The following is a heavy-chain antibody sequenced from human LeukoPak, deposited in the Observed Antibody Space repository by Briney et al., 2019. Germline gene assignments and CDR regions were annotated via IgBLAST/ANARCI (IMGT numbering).Heavy chain of an antibody. CDR3: ARDSRQKKDYYYYYYMDV. CDR1: GFTFSDYG. J-gene: IGHJ6*03. CDR2: IRYDGSNK. V-gene: IGHV3-30*02. Sequence: PGGSLRLSCAASGFTFSDYGMHWVRQAPGKGLEWVAFIRYDGSNKFYADSVKGRFTISRDNSKNTLYLQMNSLRAEDTAVYYCARDSRQKKDYYYYYYMDVWGKGTTVTVSS.